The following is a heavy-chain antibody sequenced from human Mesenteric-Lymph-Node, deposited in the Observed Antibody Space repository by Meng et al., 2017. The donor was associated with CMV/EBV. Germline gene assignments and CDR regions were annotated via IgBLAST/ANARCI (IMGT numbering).Heavy chain of an antibody. CDR1: GYSFTSYW. CDR2: IYPGDSDT. CDR3: ARQGIFGVDPYYYYGMDV. D-gene: IGHD3-3*01. Sequence: GESLKISCKGSGYSFTSYWIGWVRQMPGKGLEWMGIIYPGDSDTRYSPSFQGQVTISADKSISTAYLQWSSLKASDTAMYYCARQGIFGVDPYYYYGMDVWGQGTTVTVSS. V-gene: IGHV5-51*01. J-gene: IGHJ6*02.